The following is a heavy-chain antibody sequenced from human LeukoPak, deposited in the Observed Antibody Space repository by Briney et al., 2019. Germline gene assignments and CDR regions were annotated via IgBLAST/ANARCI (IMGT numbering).Heavy chain of an antibody. CDR3: VGRPWNFDY. CDR1: GFNFNHAW. V-gene: IGHV3-15*01. D-gene: IGHD1-1*01. Sequence: GGSLRLSCTASGFNFNHAWMTWVRQAPGKGLEWVSRIKSKNDGETTDFAAPVKGRFTISRDESKRMMFLEMQSLKTEDTAVYYCVGRPWNFDYWGQGTLVTVSS. CDR2: IKSKNDGETT. J-gene: IGHJ4*02.